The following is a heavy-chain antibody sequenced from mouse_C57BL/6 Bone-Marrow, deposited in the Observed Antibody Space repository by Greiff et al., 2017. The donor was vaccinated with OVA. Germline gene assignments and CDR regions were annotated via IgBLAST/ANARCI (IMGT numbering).Heavy chain of an antibody. CDR1: GYSITSGYD. J-gene: IGHJ1*03. Sequence: EVQLKESGPGMVKPSQSLSLTCTVTGYSITSGYDWHWIRHFPGNKLEWMGYISYSGSTNYNPSLKSRISITHDTSKNHFFLKLNSVTTEDTATYYCARTGTRYFDVWGTGTTVTVSS. V-gene: IGHV3-1*01. CDR2: ISYSGST. CDR3: ARTGTRYFDV. D-gene: IGHD4-1*01.